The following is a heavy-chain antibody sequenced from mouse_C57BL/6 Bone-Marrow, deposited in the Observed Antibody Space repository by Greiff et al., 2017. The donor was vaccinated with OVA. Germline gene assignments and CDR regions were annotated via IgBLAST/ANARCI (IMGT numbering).Heavy chain of an antibody. Sequence: VQLQQPGAELVKPGASVKLSCKASGYTFTSYWMQWVKQRPGQGLEWIGEIDPSDSYTNYNEKFKGKATLTVDTSSSTAYMQLSSLTSEDSAVYYCAIGSNYSFAYWGQGTLVTVSA. V-gene: IGHV1-50*01. J-gene: IGHJ3*01. CDR3: AIGSNYSFAY. CDR2: IDPSDSYT. CDR1: GYTFTSYW. D-gene: IGHD2-5*01.